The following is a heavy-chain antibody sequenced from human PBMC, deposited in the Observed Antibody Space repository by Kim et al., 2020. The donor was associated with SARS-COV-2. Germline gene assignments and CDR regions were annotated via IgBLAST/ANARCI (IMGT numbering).Heavy chain of an antibody. J-gene: IGHJ4*02. CDR2: IDPSDSYT. D-gene: IGHD3-10*01. V-gene: IGHV5-10-1*01. CDR1: RYSFTTYW. CDR3: ARLVWFGEFDYYFDY. Sequence: GESLKISCKGSRYSFTTYWISWVRQMPGKGLEWMGRIDPSDSYTNYSPSFQGHVTISADKSITTAYLQWSSLKASDTAVYYCARLVWFGEFDYYFDYWGQGTLVTVSS.